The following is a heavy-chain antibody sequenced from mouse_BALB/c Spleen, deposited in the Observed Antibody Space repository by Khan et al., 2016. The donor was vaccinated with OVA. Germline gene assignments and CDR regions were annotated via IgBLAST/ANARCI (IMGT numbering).Heavy chain of an antibody. CDR3: AICSTTDYDYIMDY. D-gene: IGHD1-1*01. CDR2: ISNGGGSA. V-gene: IGHV5-12-2*01. CDR1: GFTFSSYT. J-gene: IGHJ4*01. Sequence: EVELVESGGDLVQPGGSLKLSCAASGFTFSSYTMSWVRQTPEKRLEWVAFISNGGGSAYYPDTVKGRFTFSRDNAKNTLYLQMSSLKSEDTAMFSCAICSTTDYDYIMDYWGQGTSVTVSS.